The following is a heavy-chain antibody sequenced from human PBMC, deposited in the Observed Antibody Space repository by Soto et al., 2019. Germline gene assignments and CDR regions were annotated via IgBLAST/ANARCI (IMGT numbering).Heavy chain of an antibody. J-gene: IGHJ6*02. CDR2: IIPIFGTA. CDR1: GGTFSSYA. CDR3: ARARIAAAGTYYYYGMDV. V-gene: IGHV1-69*12. Sequence: QVQLVQSGAEVKKPGSSVKVSCKASGGTFSSYAISWVRQAPGQGLEWMGGIIPIFGTANYAQKFQGRVTITADEPTSTAYMEVSSLRSEDTAVYYCARARIAAAGTYYYYGMDVWGQGTTVTVSS. D-gene: IGHD6-13*01.